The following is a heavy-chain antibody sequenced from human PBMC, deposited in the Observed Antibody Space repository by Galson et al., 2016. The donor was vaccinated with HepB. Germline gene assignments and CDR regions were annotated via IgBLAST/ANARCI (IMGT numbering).Heavy chain of an antibody. V-gene: IGHV3-66*01. CDR3: ARDEWQLGPCYYSMDF. CDR2: IYPGGTT. D-gene: IGHD4-23*01. J-gene: IGHJ6*02. Sequence: SLRLSCAASGFSVSSSYMSWVRQAPGKGLEWVSVIYPGGTTYLADSVKGRFTISRDNSNNMVHLQMHSLRVEDTAVYFCARDEWQLGPCYYSMDFWGQGTTVTVSS. CDR1: GFSVSSSY.